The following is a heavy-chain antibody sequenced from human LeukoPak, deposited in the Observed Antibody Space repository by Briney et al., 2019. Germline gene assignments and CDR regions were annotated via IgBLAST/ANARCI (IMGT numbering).Heavy chain of an antibody. Sequence: KSSQTLSLTCTVPNGSMNSGGYYWSWIRQHPGKGLEWIGSIYYFGNTYYNPSLKSRVIISVDTSKNQFSLKMSSVTAADTAVYYCARGSGYFDSRGTVSWFDPWGQGTLVTVSS. CDR2: IYYFGNT. CDR3: ARGSGYFDSRGTVSWFDP. CDR1: NGSMNSGGYY. D-gene: IGHD3-22*01. V-gene: IGHV4-31*03. J-gene: IGHJ5*02.